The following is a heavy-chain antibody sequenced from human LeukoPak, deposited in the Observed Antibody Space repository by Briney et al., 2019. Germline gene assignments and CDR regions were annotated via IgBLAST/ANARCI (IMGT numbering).Heavy chain of an antibody. CDR3: AKDRGTGSYYFDY. V-gene: IGHV3-7*01. CDR1: GFTISSYW. J-gene: IGHJ4*02. D-gene: IGHD2-8*02. Sequence: PGGSLRLSCAASGFTISSYWMTWVRQAPGKGLEWVANIKQDGSEKYYADSVKGRFTISRDNSKNTLYLQMNSLRAEDTAVYYCAKDRGTGSYYFDYWGQGTLVTVSS. CDR2: IKQDGSEK.